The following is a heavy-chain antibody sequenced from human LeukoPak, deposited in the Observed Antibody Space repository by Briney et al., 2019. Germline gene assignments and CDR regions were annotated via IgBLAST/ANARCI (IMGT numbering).Heavy chain of an antibody. CDR2: ITDSAGTGTT. Sequence: GGSLRLSCAASEFTFSTYAIGWVRRAPGEGLEWVSHITDSAGTGTTYYADSVKGRFTISRDNAKSTLYLQMNSLRAEDTAVYYCLTIVETTIDAFDIWGQGTKVTVSS. J-gene: IGHJ3*02. V-gene: IGHV3-23*01. D-gene: IGHD4/OR15-4a*01. CDR1: EFTFSTYA. CDR3: LTIVETTIDAFDI.